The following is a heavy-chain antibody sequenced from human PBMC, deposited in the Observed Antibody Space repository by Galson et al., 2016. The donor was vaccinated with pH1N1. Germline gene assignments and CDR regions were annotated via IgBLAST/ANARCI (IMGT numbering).Heavy chain of an antibody. J-gene: IGHJ3*02. D-gene: IGHD4-23*01. CDR1: GFAFSSYD. V-gene: IGHV3-33*01. CDR3: ARPFYGGQFWGSAFNI. CDR2: IWYDGSNE. Sequence: SLRLSCAASGFAFSSYDMHLVRQAPGKGLEWVAAIWYDGSNEYYGDSVKGRFTISRDNSKSTLYLQRNSLRDEDKAVYYCARPFYGGQFWGSAFNIWEQGSMVTVSS.